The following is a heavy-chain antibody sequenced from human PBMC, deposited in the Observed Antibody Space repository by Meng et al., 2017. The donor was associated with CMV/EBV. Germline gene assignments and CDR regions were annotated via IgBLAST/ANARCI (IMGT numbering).Heavy chain of an antibody. CDR1: GFTFSSYG. CDR2: IRYDGSNK. V-gene: IGHV3-30*02. D-gene: IGHD3-10*01. Sequence: GESLKISCAASGFTFSSYGMHWVRQAPGKGLEWVAFIRYDGSNKYYADSVKGRFTISRDNSKNTLYLQMSSLRAEDTAVYYCAKVAGGSGSYPDFDYWGQGTLVTVSS. J-gene: IGHJ4*02. CDR3: AKVAGGSGSYPDFDY.